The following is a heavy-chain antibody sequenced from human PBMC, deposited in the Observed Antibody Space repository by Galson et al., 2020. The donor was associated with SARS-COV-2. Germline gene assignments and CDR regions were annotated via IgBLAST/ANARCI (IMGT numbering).Heavy chain of an antibody. V-gene: IGHV4-31*03. J-gene: IGHJ4*01. CDR2: IYYSGST. Sequence: ASETLSLTCTVSGGSISSGDYYWSWVRQYPGTGLEWIGSIYYSGSTFYNPSLKSRLSMSVDTSKNQFSLKLSSVTAADTAVYYCARGGRGSYDYTWGSHRPYFDYWGHGTLVTVSS. CDR1: GGSISSGDYY. CDR3: ARGGRGSYDYTWGSHRPYFDY. D-gene: IGHD3-16*02.